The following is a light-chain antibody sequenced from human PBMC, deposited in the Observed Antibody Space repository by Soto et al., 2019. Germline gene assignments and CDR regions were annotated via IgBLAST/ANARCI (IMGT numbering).Light chain of an antibody. V-gene: IGLV2-8*01. CDR2: EVS. J-gene: IGLJ2*01. CDR1: SSDIGGYNY. Sequence: QSALTQPPSASGSPGQSVTISCTGTSSDIGGYNYVSWYQQHPGKAPKLMIYEVSKRPSGVPDRFSGSKSGNTASLTVSRLQTEDEADYYCSSYAGSTLFGGGTKLTVL. CDR3: SSYAGSTL.